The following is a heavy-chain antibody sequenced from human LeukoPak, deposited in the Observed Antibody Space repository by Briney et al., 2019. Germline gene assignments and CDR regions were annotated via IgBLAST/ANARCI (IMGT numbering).Heavy chain of an antibody. D-gene: IGHD2-2*02. CDR3: ARGGCSSTSCYTGSWFDP. CDR1: VFTYHQYG. V-gene: IGHV3-20*04. Sequence: RTGVPLTLLCTPSVFTYHQYGKIGVPEAPGEALEWLCDFNWRGGNTRCTVCVKGRFTISRDNAKNSLYLQMNSLRAEDTALYYCARGGCSSTSCYTGSWFDPWGQGTLVTVSS. J-gene: IGHJ5*02. CDR2: FNWRGGNT.